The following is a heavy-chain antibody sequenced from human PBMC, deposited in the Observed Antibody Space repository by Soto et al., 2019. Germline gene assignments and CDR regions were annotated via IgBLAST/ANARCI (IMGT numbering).Heavy chain of an antibody. V-gene: IGHV3-66*01. CDR1: GFTVSTKY. D-gene: IGHD3-16*01. CDR2: IYSGGST. J-gene: IGHJ4*02. Sequence: EVQLVESGGGLVQPGGSLRLSCAASGFTVSTKYVSWVRQAPGKGLEWVSVIYSGGSTFYADSVRGRFTISRDNSKNTVSLQMNSLRAEDTAVYYCARDPWAADYWGQGTLVTVSS. CDR3: ARDPWAADY.